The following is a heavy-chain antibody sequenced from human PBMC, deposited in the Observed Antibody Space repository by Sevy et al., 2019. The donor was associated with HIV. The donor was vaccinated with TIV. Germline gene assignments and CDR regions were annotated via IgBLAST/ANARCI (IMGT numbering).Heavy chain of an antibody. CDR2: ISYDGSNK. CDR3: AKDHQLRFLEWLSVPRYFDY. V-gene: IGHV3-30*18. J-gene: IGHJ4*02. CDR1: GFTFSSYG. D-gene: IGHD3-3*01. Sequence: GGSLRLSCAASGFTFSSYGMHWVRQAPGKGLEWVAVISYDGSNKYYVDSVNGRFTISRDNSKNTLYLQMNSLRAEDTAVYYCAKDHQLRFLEWLSVPRYFDYWGQGTLVTVSS.